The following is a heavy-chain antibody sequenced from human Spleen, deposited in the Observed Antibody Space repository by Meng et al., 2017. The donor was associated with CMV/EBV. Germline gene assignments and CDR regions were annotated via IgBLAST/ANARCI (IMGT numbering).Heavy chain of an antibody. Sequence: GYSFTSYWLGWVRQMPGKGLEWIGIIYPGDSDTGYSPSFQGQVTISADKSISTAYLQWSILKASDTAMYYCARLVDSGSYGNYFDYWGQGTLVTVSS. CDR3: ARLVDSGSYGNYFDY. D-gene: IGHD1-26*01. CDR1: GYSFTSYW. J-gene: IGHJ4*02. V-gene: IGHV5-51*01. CDR2: IYPGDSDT.